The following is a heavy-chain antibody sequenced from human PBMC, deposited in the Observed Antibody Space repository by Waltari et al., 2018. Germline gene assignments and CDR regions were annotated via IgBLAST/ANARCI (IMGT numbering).Heavy chain of an antibody. D-gene: IGHD3-10*01. CDR1: GYTFTGYY. V-gene: IGHV1-2*06. CDR3: ARAITMVRGVSGGFDY. CDR2: INPNSGGT. Sequence: QVQLVQSGAEVKKPGASVKVSCKASGYTFTGYYMHWVRPAPGQGLEWMGRINPNSGGTNYAQKFQGRVTMTRDTSISTAYMELSRLRSDDTAVYYCARAITMVRGVSGGFDYWGQGTLVTVSS. J-gene: IGHJ4*02.